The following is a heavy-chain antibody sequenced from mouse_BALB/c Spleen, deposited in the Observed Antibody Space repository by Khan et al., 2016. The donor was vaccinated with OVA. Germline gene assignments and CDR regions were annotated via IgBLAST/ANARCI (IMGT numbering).Heavy chain of an antibody. Sequence: QVQLQQSGPELVKPGALVKISCKASGYTFTSYDINWVKQRPGQGLEWIGWLYPGDGSSKYNEKFKGRATLTADKSSSTAYFQLSSLTSKISAVYVRAREGLRWVAMDYWGQGTSVTFSS. V-gene: IGHV1S56*01. J-gene: IGHJ4*01. D-gene: IGHD2-4*01. CDR1: GYTFTSYD. CDR2: LYPGDGSS. CDR3: AREGLRWVAMDY.